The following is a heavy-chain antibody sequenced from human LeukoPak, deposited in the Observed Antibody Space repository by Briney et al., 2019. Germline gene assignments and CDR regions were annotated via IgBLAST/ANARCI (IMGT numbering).Heavy chain of an antibody. CDR1: GFTFSKAW. D-gene: IGHD6-19*01. CDR2: IKTKTGGGTT. Sequence: GGSLRLSCAASGFTFSKAWMSCVRQAPGKGLEWVGRIKTKTGGGTTDYAAPVKGRFTISRDDSKNTLYLEVNSLKTEDTAVYYCTTEDRSSGWYFLSESVDYWGQGTLVTVSS. V-gene: IGHV3-15*01. J-gene: IGHJ4*02. CDR3: TTEDRSSGWYFLSESVDY.